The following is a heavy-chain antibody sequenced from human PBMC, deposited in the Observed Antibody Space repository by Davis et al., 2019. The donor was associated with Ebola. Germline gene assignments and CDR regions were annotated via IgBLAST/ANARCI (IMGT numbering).Heavy chain of an antibody. CDR3: AGGILYFRVGVGMDV. CDR1: GYTFTNYG. Sequence: AASVKVSCKASGYTFTNYGVSWVRQAPGQGLEWMGWISAYHGNTNYAQTFQGRVTMTTDTSTRTAYMELRSLRSDDTAVYYCAGGILYFRVGVGMDVWGQGTTVTVSS. CDR2: ISAYHGNT. J-gene: IGHJ6*02. D-gene: IGHD2-15*01. V-gene: IGHV1-18*04.